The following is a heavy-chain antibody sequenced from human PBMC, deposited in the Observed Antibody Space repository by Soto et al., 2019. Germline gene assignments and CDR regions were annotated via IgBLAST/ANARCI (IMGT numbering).Heavy chain of an antibody. J-gene: IGHJ5*02. CDR2: IYYSGST. V-gene: IGHV4-39*01. CDR3: ARSVVVVTFSNWFDP. D-gene: IGHD2-21*02. CDR1: GGSISSSSYY. Sequence: PSETLSLTCTVSGGSISSSSYYWGWIRQPPGKGLEWIGSIYYSGSTYYNPSLKSRVTISVDTSKNQFSLKLSSVTAADTAVYYCARSVVVVTFSNWFDPWGQGTLFTVSS.